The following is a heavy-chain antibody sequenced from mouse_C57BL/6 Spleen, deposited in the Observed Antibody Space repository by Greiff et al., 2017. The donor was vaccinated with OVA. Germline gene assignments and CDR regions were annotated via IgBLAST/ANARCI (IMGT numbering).Heavy chain of an antibody. CDR2: INTSSGYT. Sequence: QVQLQQSGAELAKPGASVKLSCKASGFTFTSYWMHWVKQRPGRGLEWIGYINTSSGYTKYNQKFKDKATLTVDKSSSTAYMQLSSLTYVDSAVYYCAREDDYAFLAYWSEGTLVTVST. J-gene: IGHJ3*01. CDR1: GFTFTSYW. CDR3: AREDDYAFLAY. V-gene: IGHV1-7*01. D-gene: IGHD2-4*01.